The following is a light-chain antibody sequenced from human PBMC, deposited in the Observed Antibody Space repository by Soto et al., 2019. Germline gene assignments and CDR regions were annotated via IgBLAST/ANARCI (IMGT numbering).Light chain of an antibody. J-gene: IGKJ5*01. CDR3: QRLNNYPPA. CDR2: AAS. CDR1: QGISSD. V-gene: IGKV1-9*01. Sequence: DIQLTQSPSFLTASVGDRVTITCRASQGISSDLAWYQQKPGKAPNLLIYAASTLQGGVPSRFSGSGSGTEFPLTISILQPEDFATYYCQRLNNYPPAFGQGTRLEIK.